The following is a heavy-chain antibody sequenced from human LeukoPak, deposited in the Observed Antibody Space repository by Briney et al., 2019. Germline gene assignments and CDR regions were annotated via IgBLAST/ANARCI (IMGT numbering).Heavy chain of an antibody. D-gene: IGHD1-26*01. J-gene: IGHJ4*02. V-gene: IGHV1-2*02. Sequence: GASVKVSCKASGYSFTAYYIHWVRQAPGQGLEWMGWINPNSGDTNSAQKFQGRVTMTRDTSITTAYMELSRPRSDDTAVYYCARGVWEYYFDYWGQGTLVTVSS. CDR3: ARGVWEYYFDY. CDR1: GYSFTAYY. CDR2: INPNSGDT.